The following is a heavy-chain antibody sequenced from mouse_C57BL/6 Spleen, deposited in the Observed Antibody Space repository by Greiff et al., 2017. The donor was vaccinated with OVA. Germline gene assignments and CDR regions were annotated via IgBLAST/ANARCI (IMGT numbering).Heavy chain of an antibody. CDR1: GFTFSSYT. V-gene: IGHV5-9*01. CDR2: ISGGGGNT. J-gene: IGHJ4*01. Sequence: EVMLVESGGGLVKPGGSLKLSCAASGFTFSSYTMSWVRQTPEKRLEWVATISGGGGNTYYPDSVKGRFTISRDNAKNTLYLQMSSLRSEDTALYYCARHGYYGSRDAMDYWGQGTSVTVSS. CDR3: ARHGYYGSRDAMDY. D-gene: IGHD1-1*01.